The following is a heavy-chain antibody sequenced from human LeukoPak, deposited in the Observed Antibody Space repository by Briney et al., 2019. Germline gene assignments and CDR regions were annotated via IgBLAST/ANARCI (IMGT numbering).Heavy chain of an antibody. CDR1: GGSFSGYY. D-gene: IGHD6-13*01. CDR3: ARLDSSSWLDAFDI. J-gene: IGHJ3*02. Sequence: SETLSLTCAVYGGSFSGYYWSWIRQPPGKGLERIGEINHSGSTNYNPSLKSRVTISVDTSKNQFSLKLSSVTAADTAVYYCARLDSSSWLDAFDIWGQGTMVTVSS. CDR2: INHSGST. V-gene: IGHV4-34*01.